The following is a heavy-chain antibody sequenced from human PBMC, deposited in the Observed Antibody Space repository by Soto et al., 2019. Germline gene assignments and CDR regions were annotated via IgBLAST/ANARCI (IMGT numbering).Heavy chain of an antibody. D-gene: IGHD5-12*01. Sequence: XTLSLTCTVSGGSISSGSYYGSWIRQPPGKGLEWIGYIYYSGSTNYNPSLKSRVTISVDTSKNQFSLKLSSVTSADTAVYYCARAKNSGYAIPFDPWGQGTLVTVS. V-gene: IGHV4-61*01. J-gene: IGHJ5*02. CDR2: IYYSGST. CDR3: ARAKNSGYAIPFDP. CDR1: GGSISSGSYY.